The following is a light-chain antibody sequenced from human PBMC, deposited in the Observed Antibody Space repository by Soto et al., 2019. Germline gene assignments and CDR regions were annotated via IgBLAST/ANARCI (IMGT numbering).Light chain of an antibody. Sequence: QSALTQPPSASGSPGQSVTFSCTGTSGDVGYSDHVSWYQQHPGKAPKLMIYDVSKRSSGVPDRFPGSKTGITASLTVSRLQADGEAAYYCRSYTGSNIPYYVFGTGTKVNVL. CDR3: RSYTGSNIPYYV. J-gene: IGLJ1*01. CDR1: SGDVGYSDH. CDR2: DVS. V-gene: IGLV2-8*01.